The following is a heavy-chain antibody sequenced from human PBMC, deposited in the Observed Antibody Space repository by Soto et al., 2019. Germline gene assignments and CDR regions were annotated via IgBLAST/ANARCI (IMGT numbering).Heavy chain of an antibody. CDR1: GFTFSSYA. V-gene: IGHV3-23*01. Sequence: EVQLLESGGGLVQPGGSLRLSCAASGFTFSSYAMSWVRQAPGKGLEWVSAISGSGGSTYYADSVKGRFTISRDNSKNTLYLQMNSLRAEDTAVYYCAKDRTLGPEWLSYFDSWGQGTLVTVSS. J-gene: IGHJ4*02. CDR2: ISGSGGST. D-gene: IGHD3-3*01. CDR3: AKDRTLGPEWLSYFDS.